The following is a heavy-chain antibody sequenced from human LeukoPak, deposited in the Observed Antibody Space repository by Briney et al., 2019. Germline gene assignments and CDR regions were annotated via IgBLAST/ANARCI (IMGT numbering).Heavy chain of an antibody. D-gene: IGHD2-21*01. Sequence: ASVKVSCKASGYTFTSYGISWVRQAPGQGLEWMGRINPNSGGTNYAQKFQGRVTMTRDTSISTAYMELSRLRSDDTAVYYCAGVSILWWFDIWGQGTMVTVSS. CDR1: GYTFTSYG. V-gene: IGHV1-2*06. CDR3: AGVSILWWFDI. CDR2: INPNSGGT. J-gene: IGHJ3*02.